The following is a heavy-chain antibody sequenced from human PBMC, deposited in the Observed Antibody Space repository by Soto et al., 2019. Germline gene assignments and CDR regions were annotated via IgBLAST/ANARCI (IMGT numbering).Heavy chain of an antibody. J-gene: IGHJ4*02. V-gene: IGHV1-69*13. D-gene: IGHD3-22*01. CDR3: ARDPRDSSGYYSLTFGY. CDR1: GGTFSSYA. Sequence: GASVKVSCKASGGTFSSYAISWVRQAPGQGLEWMGGIIPIFGTANYAQKFQGRVTITADESTSTAYMELSSPRSEDTAVYYCARDPRDSSGYYSLTFGYWGQGTLVTVSS. CDR2: IIPIFGTA.